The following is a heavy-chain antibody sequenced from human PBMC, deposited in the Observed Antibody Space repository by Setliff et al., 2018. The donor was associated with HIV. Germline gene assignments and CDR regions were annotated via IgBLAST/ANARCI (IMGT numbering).Heavy chain of an antibody. Sequence: SGPTLVNPTQTLTLTCTFSGFSFMSGVGVGWIRQPPGEALEWLALIYWNDDKRYSPSLKSRLTITKDSSKNQVVLQMTNMDPVDTATYYCAHNRDHTGPYYYDYWGQGALVTVSS. CDR2: IYWNDDK. J-gene: IGHJ4*02. CDR1: GFSFMSGVG. V-gene: IGHV2-5*01. D-gene: IGHD3-16*01. CDR3: AHNRDHTGPYYYDY.